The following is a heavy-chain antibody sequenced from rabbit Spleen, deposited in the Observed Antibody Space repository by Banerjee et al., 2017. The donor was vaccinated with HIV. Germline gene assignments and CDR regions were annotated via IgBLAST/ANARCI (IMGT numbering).Heavy chain of an antibody. D-gene: IGHD8-1*01. CDR3: VRGASSSYFAL. CDR1: GVSFSSSSY. CDR2: IDAGSGGFT. V-gene: IGHV1S40*01. Sequence: QSLEESGGDLVKPGASLTLTCTASGVSFSSSSYICWVRQAPGKGLEWIVCIDAGSGGFTYYASWVNGRFTISSHNAQNTLYLQLNSLTAADTATYFCVRGASSSYFALWGQGTLVTVS. J-gene: IGHJ3*01.